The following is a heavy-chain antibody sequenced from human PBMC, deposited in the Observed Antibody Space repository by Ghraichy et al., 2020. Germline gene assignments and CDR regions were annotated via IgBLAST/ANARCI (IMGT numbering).Heavy chain of an antibody. J-gene: IGHJ6*01. CDR3: ARVRAYCSGGSCYSGDIKYYYYGMDV. CDR2: IYYSGST. V-gene: IGHV4-59*01. Sequence: SETLSLTCTVSGGSISSYYWSWIRQPPGKGLEWIGYIYYSGSTNYNPSLKSRVTISVDTSKNQFSLKLSSVTAADTAVYYCARVRAYCSGGSCYSGDIKYYYYGMDVWGQGTTVTVSS. D-gene: IGHD2-15*01. CDR1: GGSISSYY.